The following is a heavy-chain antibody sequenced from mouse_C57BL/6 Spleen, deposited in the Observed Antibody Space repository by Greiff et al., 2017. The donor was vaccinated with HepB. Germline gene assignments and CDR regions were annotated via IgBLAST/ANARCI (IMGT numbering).Heavy chain of an antibody. CDR3: ARLHYGSSLYAMDY. CDR2: INPNNGGT. CDR1: GYTFTDYN. V-gene: IGHV1-18*01. Sequence: EVQLQQSGPELVKPGASVKIPCKASGYTFTDYNMDWVKQSHGKSLEWIGDINPNNGGTIYNQKFKGKATLTVDKSSSTAYMELRSLTSEDTAVYYCARLHYGSSLYAMDYWGQGTSVTVSS. J-gene: IGHJ4*01. D-gene: IGHD1-1*01.